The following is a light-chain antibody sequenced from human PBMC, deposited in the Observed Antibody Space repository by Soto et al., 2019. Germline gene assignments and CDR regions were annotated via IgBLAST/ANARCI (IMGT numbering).Light chain of an antibody. Sequence: DIQMTQSPSSLSASVGDRVTVTCRAGQSISRYLNWYQQRPGTAPKLLIYSASTLQTGVPSRFSGSGSGTDFPLTSSSLQPEDFVTYYRQRSYYDPFTFGPGTKVDI. J-gene: IGKJ3*01. V-gene: IGKV1-39*01. CDR3: QRSYYDPFT. CDR2: SAS. CDR1: QSISRY.